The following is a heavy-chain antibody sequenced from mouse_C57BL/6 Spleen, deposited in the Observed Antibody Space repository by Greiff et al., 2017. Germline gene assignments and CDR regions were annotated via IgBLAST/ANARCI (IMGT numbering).Heavy chain of an antibody. CDR2: IHPSDSYT. V-gene: IGHV1-69*01. J-gene: IGHJ2*01. Sequence: VQLQQSGAELVMPGASVKLSCKASVYTFTSYWMYWVKQRPGQGLEWIGEIHPSDSYTNYTQTFKGKSTLTVDKSSSTAYMQIRSLISEDSAVYYGERGGPMGTAYFDYWGQGTTLTGSS. CDR1: VYTFTSYW. D-gene: IGHD2-13*01. CDR3: ERGGPMGTAYFDY.